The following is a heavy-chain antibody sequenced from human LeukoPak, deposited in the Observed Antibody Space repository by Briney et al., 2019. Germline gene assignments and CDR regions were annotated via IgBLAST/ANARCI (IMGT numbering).Heavy chain of an antibody. CDR3: ARGEGSGWYSTYYYYGMDV. V-gene: IGHV3-33*01. Sequence: GGSLRLSCPASGFTFSSYAMNWVRQAPGKGLEWVAVIWKDGSNKYYADSVKGRFTISRDNSKNTLYLQMNSLRAEDTAVYYCARGEGSGWYSTYYYYGMDVWGQGTTVTVSS. CDR2: IWKDGSNK. J-gene: IGHJ6*02. D-gene: IGHD6-19*01. CDR1: GFTFSSYA.